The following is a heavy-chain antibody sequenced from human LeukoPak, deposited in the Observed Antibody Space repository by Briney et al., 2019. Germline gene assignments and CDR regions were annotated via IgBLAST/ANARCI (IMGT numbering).Heavy chain of an antibody. Sequence: PSETLSLTCTVSGGSISSYYWGWIRQPPGKGLDWIGSLYYSGSSYYNPSLKSRVTISIDTSKNQFSLKLSSVTAADTAVYYCARGRYGFDPWGQGTLVTVSS. D-gene: IGHD1-14*01. CDR1: GGSISSYY. J-gene: IGHJ5*02. CDR3: ARGRYGFDP. V-gene: IGHV4-39*07. CDR2: LYYSGSS.